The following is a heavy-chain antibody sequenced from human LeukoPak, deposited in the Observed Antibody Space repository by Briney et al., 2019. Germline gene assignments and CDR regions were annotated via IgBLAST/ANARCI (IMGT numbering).Heavy chain of an antibody. J-gene: IGHJ3*02. Sequence: PSETLSLTCTVSGGSISSGSHHWGWFRQPPGKGLEWIGEINHSGSTNYNPSLKSRVTISVDTSKNQFSLKLSSVTAADTAVYYCARNLMWPTRHAFDIWGQGTMVTVSS. CDR1: GGSISSGSHH. CDR2: INHSGST. V-gene: IGHV4-39*07. D-gene: IGHD2-8*01. CDR3: ARNLMWPTRHAFDI.